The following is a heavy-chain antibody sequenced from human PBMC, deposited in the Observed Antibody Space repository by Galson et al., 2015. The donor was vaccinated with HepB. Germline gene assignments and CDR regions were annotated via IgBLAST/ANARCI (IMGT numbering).Heavy chain of an antibody. Sequence: SLRLSCAASGFTFSSYAMSWVRQAPGKGLEWVSAISGSGGSTYYADSVKGRFTISRDNSKNTLYLQMNSLRAEDTAVYYCASPGYSISWYLWYFGYWGQGTLVTVSS. CDR2: ISGSGGST. D-gene: IGHD6-13*01. CDR3: ASPGYSISWYLWYFGY. V-gene: IGHV3-23*01. J-gene: IGHJ4*02. CDR1: GFTFSSYA.